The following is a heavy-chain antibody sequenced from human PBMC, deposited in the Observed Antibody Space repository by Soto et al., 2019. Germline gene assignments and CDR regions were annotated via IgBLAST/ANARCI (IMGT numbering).Heavy chain of an antibody. V-gene: IGHV4-4*07. CDR1: GGSISSYY. CDR3: ARSDSSGYIKEYWFDP. CDR2: IYTSGST. J-gene: IGHJ5*02. D-gene: IGHD3-22*01. Sequence: SETLSLTCTASGGSISSYYWSWIRQPAGKGLEWIGRIYTSGSTNYNPSLKSRVTMSVDTSKNQFSLKLSSVTAADTAVYYCARSDSSGYIKEYWFDPWGQGTLVTVSS.